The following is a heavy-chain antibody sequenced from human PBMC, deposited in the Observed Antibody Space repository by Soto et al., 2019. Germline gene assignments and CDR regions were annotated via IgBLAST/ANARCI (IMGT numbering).Heavy chain of an antibody. J-gene: IGHJ6*03. CDR2: ISAYNGNT. CDR3: ARIVDGDVSLGLYYYYYYMDV. D-gene: IGHD7-27*01. CDR1: GYTFTSYG. Sequence: QVQLVQSGAEVKKPGASVKVSCKASGYTFTSYGISWVRQAPGQGLEWMGWISAYNGNTNYAQKLQGRVTMTTDTSTSTAYRGLRSVRSVDTAVYYCARIVDGDVSLGLYYYYYYMDVWGKVTTVTVCS. V-gene: IGHV1-18*01.